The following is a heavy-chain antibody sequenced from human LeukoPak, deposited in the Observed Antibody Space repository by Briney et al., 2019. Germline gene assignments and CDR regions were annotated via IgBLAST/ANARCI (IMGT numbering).Heavy chain of an antibody. Sequence: GGSLRLSCAASGFTVSSHYMNWVRQAPGKGLEWVSVIYSGGSTYYADSVKARFIISRDNPKNTLYLQMNSLRAEDTAVYYCAREWTGFDYWGQGTLVTVSS. CDR3: AREWTGFDY. V-gene: IGHV3-66*01. CDR1: GFTVSSHY. CDR2: IYSGGST. J-gene: IGHJ4*02. D-gene: IGHD3/OR15-3a*01.